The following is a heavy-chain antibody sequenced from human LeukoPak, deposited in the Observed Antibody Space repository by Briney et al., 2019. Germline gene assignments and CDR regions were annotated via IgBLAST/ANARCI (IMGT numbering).Heavy chain of an antibody. Sequence: GGSLRLSCVVSGFTFSAYEMNWVRQAPGKGLEWVAYISTSGSSRDYADSVKGRFSISRDNAENSLYLQMNSLRAEDTAVYYCARTGPQSLPYYFDYWGQGTLVTVSS. J-gene: IGHJ4*02. CDR2: ISTSGSSR. CDR3: ARTGPQSLPYYFDY. CDR1: GFTFSAYE. V-gene: IGHV3-21*05.